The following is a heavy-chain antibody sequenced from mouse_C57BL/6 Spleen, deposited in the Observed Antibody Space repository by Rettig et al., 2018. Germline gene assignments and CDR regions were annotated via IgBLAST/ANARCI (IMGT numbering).Heavy chain of an antibody. Sequence: QVQLQQPGAELVNPGASVKLSCKASGYTFTNYWMQWVKQRPGQGLEWIGEIDPSDSYTNYNQKFKGKATLTVDTSSSTAYMQLSSLTSEDSAVYYCASYDFDYWGQGTTLTVSS. V-gene: IGHV1-50*01. CDR2: IDPSDSYT. CDR3: ASYDFDY. CDR1: GYTFTNYW. D-gene: IGHD2-12*01. J-gene: IGHJ2*01.